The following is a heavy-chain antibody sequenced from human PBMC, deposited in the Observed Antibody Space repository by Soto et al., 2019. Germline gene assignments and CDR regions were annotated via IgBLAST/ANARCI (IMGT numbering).Heavy chain of an antibody. V-gene: IGHV3-30*18. CDR2: ISFDGGHI. CDR3: AKSGGGSGTYDYYYGMDV. D-gene: IGHD3-10*01. Sequence: QVQLVESGGGVVQPGRSLRLSCAASGFTFSTYGMHWVRQAPGKGLEWVAVISFDGGHIYYADSVRCRFTISRDNSKNTLYLQLNSLRAEDTAVYYCAKSGGGSGTYDYYYGMDVWGQGTTVTVSS. CDR1: GFTFSTYG. J-gene: IGHJ6*02.